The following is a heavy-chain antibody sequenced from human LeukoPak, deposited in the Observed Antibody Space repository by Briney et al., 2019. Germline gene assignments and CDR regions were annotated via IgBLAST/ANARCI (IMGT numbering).Heavy chain of an antibody. CDR2: IYYSGST. D-gene: IGHD1-26*01. CDR1: GGSISSYY. CDR3: ATGDQGWEPYYFDY. Sequence: SETLSLTCSVSGGSISSYYWSWIRQPPGKGLEWIGYIYYSGSTNYNPSLKSRVTISVDTSKNQFSLKLSSVTAADTAVYYCATGDQGWEPYYFDYWGQGTLVTVSS. J-gene: IGHJ4*02. V-gene: IGHV4-59*01.